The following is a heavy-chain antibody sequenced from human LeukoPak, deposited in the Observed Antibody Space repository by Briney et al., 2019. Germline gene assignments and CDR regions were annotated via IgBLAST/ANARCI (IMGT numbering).Heavy chain of an antibody. CDR2: IIPNFGTA. V-gene: IGHV1-69*05. D-gene: IGHD3-9*01. CDR3: ARERLPGGILTWYHSRYLDL. CDR1: VGTFSSYA. Sequence: SVKVSCKASVGTFSSYAISWVRQAPGQGLEGMGGIIPNFGTANYEQKFQRRVTITTDESTSTAYRELSSLRAEDTAVYYCARERLPGGILTWYHSRYLDLWGRGTLVTVSS. J-gene: IGHJ2*01.